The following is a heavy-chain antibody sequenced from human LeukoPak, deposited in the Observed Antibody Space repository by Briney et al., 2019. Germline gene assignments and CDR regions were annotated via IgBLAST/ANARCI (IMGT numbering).Heavy chain of an antibody. CDR1: GFTFSSYG. Sequence: GRSLRLSCAASGFTFSSYGMHWVRQAPGKGLEWVAVIWYDGSNKYYADSVKGRFTISRDNSKNTLYLQMNSLRAEDTAVYYCARERYQLLSGPAGSGTFDIWGRGTMVTVSS. CDR3: ARERYQLLSGPAGSGTFDI. V-gene: IGHV3-33*01. CDR2: IWYDGSNK. J-gene: IGHJ3*02. D-gene: IGHD2-2*01.